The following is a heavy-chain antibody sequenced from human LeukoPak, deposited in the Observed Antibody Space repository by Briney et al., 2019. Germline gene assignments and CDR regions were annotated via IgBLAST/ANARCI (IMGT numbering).Heavy chain of an antibody. D-gene: IGHD3-9*01. V-gene: IGHV3-23*01. CDR2: ITFDSGVT. Sequence: GGSLRLSCEGSGFTFSSYGMSWVRQAPGKGLTWVAGITFDSGVTRYADSVKGRFTTSRDNWKNTLSLQMNSLRADDTAIYYCARELDVLRYFDRVQSFDYWGQGTLVTVSS. CDR3: ARELDVLRYFDRVQSFDY. CDR1: GFTFSSYG. J-gene: IGHJ4*02.